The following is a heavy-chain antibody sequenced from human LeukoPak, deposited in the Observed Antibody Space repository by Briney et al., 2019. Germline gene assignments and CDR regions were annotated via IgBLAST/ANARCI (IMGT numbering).Heavy chain of an antibody. D-gene: IGHD3-22*01. CDR1: GDSISSYY. V-gene: IGHV4-59*01. J-gene: IGHJ4*02. Sequence: SESLCLTRTVSGDSISSYYSSWTRQPPGKGLEGSAYIYYSGSTNYNPSRKSRVTISVDASKNQFSLKLSSVTAADTAVYYCAREEKGYYQRFYYFDYWGQGTLVTVSS. CDR2: IYYSGST. CDR3: AREEKGYYQRFYYFDY.